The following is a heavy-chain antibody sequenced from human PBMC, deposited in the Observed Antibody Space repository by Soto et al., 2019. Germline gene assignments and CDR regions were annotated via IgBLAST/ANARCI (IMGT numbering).Heavy chain of an antibody. V-gene: IGHV3-66*01. CDR2: IYSGGST. CDR1: GFTVSSNY. D-gene: IGHD3-16*02. Sequence: PGGSLRLSCAASGFTVSSNYMSWVRQAPGKGLEWVSVIYSGGSTYYADSVKGRFTISRDNSKNTLYLQMNSLRAEDTAVYYCARTGGYYDYIWGSYRDFYIDYWGQGTLVTASS. J-gene: IGHJ4*02. CDR3: ARTGGYYDYIWGSYRDFYIDY.